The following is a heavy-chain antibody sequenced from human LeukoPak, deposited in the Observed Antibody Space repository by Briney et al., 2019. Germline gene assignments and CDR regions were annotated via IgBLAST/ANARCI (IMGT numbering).Heavy chain of an antibody. V-gene: IGHV3-21*01. D-gene: IGHD6-13*01. J-gene: IGHJ6*02. CDR2: ISTSGTYM. CDR1: GPTFSGYI. CDR3: ARGIAAAGHGMDV. Sequence: PGGSLRLSCAASGPTFSGYIMNWVRQAPGKGLEWVSSISTSGTYMDYADSVKGRFIISRDNSKNSLFLQMNSLRAEDTAVYSCARGIAAAGHGMDVWGQGTTVTVSS.